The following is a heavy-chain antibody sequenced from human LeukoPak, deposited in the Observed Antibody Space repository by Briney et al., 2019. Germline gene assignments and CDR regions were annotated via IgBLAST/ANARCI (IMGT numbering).Heavy chain of an antibody. CDR3: EKDFGQLVPTAKYYYYYYMDV. CDR2: IIPIFGTA. D-gene: IGHD6-13*01. CDR1: GGTFSSYA. J-gene: IGHJ6*03. Sequence: SVKVSCKASGGTFSSYAISWVRQAPGQGLEWMGGIIPIFGTANYAQKFQGRVTITADESTSTAYMELSSLRSEDTAVYYCEKDFGQLVPTAKYYYYYYMDVWGKGTTVTVSS. V-gene: IGHV1-69*13.